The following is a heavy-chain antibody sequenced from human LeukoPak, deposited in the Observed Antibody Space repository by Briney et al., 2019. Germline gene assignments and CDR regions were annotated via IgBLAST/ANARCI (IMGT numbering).Heavy chain of an antibody. CDR2: ISAGGGST. CDR3: AKDAAGPEY. J-gene: IGHJ4*02. D-gene: IGHD6-13*01. CDR1: GLTFSDYS. Sequence: PGGSLRLSCAASGLTFSDYSMTWVRQAPGKGLFWVSGISAGGGSTYYADSVKGRFTISRDNSRNTLYPQMNSLRAEDTAVYYCAKDAAGPEYWGQGTLVTVSS. V-gene: IGHV3-23*01.